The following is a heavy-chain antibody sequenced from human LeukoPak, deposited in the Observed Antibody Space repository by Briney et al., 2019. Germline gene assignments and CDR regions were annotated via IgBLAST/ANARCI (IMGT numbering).Heavy chain of an antibody. CDR2: IIPIFGIA. Sequence: GSSVKVSCKASGGTFSSYAISWVRQAPGQGLEWMGRIIPIFGIANYAQKFQGRVTITADKSTSTAYMELSGLRSEDTAVYYCARVPCSSTSCHGYYYYGMDVWGQGTTVTVSS. D-gene: IGHD2-2*01. V-gene: IGHV1-69*04. CDR3: ARVPCSSTSCHGYYYYGMDV. J-gene: IGHJ6*02. CDR1: GGTFSSYA.